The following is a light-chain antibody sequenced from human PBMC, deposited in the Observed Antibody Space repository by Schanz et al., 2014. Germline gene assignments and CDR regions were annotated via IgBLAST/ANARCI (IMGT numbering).Light chain of an antibody. CDR3: SSYRRTATVAV. CDR2: EGS. V-gene: IGLV2-14*02. J-gene: IGLJ1*01. CDR1: SSDVGSYNL. Sequence: QSALTQPASVSGSPGQSITISCTGTSSDVGSYNLVSWYQQHPGKAPKLMIYEGSKRPSGVSNRFSGSKSGNTASLTISGLQAEDEADYYSSSYRRTATVAVFGTGTKLTVL.